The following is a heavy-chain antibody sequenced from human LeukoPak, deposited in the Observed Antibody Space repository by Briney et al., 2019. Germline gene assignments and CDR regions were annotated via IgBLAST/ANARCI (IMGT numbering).Heavy chain of an antibody. CDR1: GDTFTSFD. V-gene: IGHV1-8*01. Sequence: ASAKVSCKASGDTFTSFDFNWVRQATGQGLEWMGWMKSNNGHTGYAQKFQGRVTMTRDTSISTAYMELSSLTFEDTAVYYCARGPPNWGMVGYWGQGTLVTVSS. CDR3: ARGPPNWGMVGY. CDR2: MKSNNGHT. J-gene: IGHJ4*02. D-gene: IGHD7-27*01.